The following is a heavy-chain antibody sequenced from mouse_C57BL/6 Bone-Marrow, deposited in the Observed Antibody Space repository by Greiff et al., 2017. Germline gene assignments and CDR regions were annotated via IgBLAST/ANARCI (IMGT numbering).Heavy chain of an antibody. Sequence: QVQLQQPGAELVKPGASVKLSCKASGYTFTSYWMHWVKQRPGRGLEWIGRIDPNSGGTKYNEKFKSKATLTVDKPSSTAYMQLSSLTSEDSAVYYCASSPLYYDSSYYSMDYWGQGTSVTVSS. V-gene: IGHV1-72*01. D-gene: IGHD2-4*01. CDR1: GYTFTSYW. J-gene: IGHJ4*01. CDR3: ASSPLYYDSSYYSMDY. CDR2: IDPNSGGT.